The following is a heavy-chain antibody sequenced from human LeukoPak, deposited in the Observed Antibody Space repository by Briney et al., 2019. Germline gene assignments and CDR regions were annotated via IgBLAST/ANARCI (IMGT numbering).Heavy chain of an antibody. Sequence: PGGSLRLSCAASGFTFDDYGMSWVRQAPGKGLEWVSGINWKGSSTGYADSVKGRFTISRDSSKNTLYVQMNSLRVEDTAVYYCARDAERIRATEGLDIWGQGTMVTVSS. V-gene: IGHV3-20*04. CDR1: GFTFDDYG. J-gene: IGHJ3*02. CDR3: ARDAERIRATEGLDI. D-gene: IGHD3-10*01. CDR2: INWKGSST.